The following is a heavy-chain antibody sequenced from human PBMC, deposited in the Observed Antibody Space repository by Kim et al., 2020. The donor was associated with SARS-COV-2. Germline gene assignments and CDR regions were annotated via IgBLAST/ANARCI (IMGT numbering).Heavy chain of an antibody. CDR3: AKLMGAAAVSHFDY. J-gene: IGHJ4*02. D-gene: IGHD6-13*01. V-gene: IGHV3-23*01. Sequence: ADSVKGRFTISRDNSKNTLYLQMNSLRAEDTAVYYCAKLMGAAAVSHFDYWGQGTLVTVSS.